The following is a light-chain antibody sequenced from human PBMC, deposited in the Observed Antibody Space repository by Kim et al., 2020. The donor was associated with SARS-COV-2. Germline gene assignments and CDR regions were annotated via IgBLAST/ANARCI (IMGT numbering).Light chain of an antibody. CDR1: SSDIGSYNF. CDR3: SSYTSTNSLVV. V-gene: IGLV2-14*02. J-gene: IGLJ2*01. Sequence: QAISISCTGTSSDIGSYNFVSWYQQHPGKAPKLMIYDVNERPSGVSNRFSGSKSGNTASLTVSGLQPEDEADYFCSSYTSTNSLVVFGGGTQLTVL. CDR2: DVN.